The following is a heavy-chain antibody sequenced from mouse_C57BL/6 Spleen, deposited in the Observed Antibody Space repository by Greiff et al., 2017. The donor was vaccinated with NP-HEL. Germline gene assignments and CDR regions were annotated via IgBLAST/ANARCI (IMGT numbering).Heavy chain of an antibody. CDR3: SRGYDGAWFAY. J-gene: IGHJ3*01. V-gene: IGHV14-4*01. CDR2: IDPENGDT. Sequence: EVQLQQSGAELVRPGASVKLSCTASGFNIKDDYMHWVKQRPEQGLEWIGWIDPENGDTEYASKFQGKATITADTSSNPAYLQLSSLTAEDTAVYYCSRGYDGAWFAYWGQGTLVTVSA. D-gene: IGHD2-2*01. CDR1: GFNIKDDY.